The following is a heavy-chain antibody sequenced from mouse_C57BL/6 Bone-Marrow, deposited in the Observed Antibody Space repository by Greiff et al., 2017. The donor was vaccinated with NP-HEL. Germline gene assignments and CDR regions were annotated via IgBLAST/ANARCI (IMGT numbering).Heavy chain of an antibody. Sequence: EVQLHQSGPELVKPGASVKISCKASGYTFTDYYMNWVKQSHGQSLEWIGDINPNNGGTSYNQKFKGKATLTVDKSSSTAYMELRSLTSEDSAVYYCALYGSSYLAWFAYWGQGTLVTVSA. CDR1: GYTFTDYY. CDR2: INPNNGGT. J-gene: IGHJ3*01. V-gene: IGHV1-26*01. CDR3: ALYGSSYLAWFAY. D-gene: IGHD1-1*01.